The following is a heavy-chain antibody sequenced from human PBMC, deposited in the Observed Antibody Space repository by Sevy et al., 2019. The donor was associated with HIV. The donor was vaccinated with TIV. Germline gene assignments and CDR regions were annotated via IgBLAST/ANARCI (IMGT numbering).Heavy chain of an antibody. CDR3: ARVVGALPGYYYGMDV. CDR1: GFTFSSYA. CDR2: LDGSGGST. Sequence: GGSLRLSCAASGFTFSSYAMSWVRQAPGKGLKWVSALDGSGGSTYSADSVKGRFTISRDNSKNTLYLQMNSLRAEDTAIYFCARVVGALPGYYYGMDVWSQGTTVTVSS. J-gene: IGHJ6*02. V-gene: IGHV3-23*01. D-gene: IGHD1-26*01.